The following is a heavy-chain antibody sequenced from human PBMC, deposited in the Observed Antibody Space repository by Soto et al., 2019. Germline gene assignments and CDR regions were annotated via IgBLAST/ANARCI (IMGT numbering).Heavy chain of an antibody. CDR3: AKAKGLVAVPAASSIYYYYMDV. CDR2: ISGSGGST. Sequence: PGGSLRLSCAASGCNFSSYAMSWVRQAPGKGLEWVSAISGSGGSTYYADSVKGRFTISRDNSKNTLYLQMNSLRAEDTAVYYCAKAKGLVAVPAASSIYYYYMDVWGKGTTVTVSS. CDR1: GCNFSSYA. V-gene: IGHV3-23*01. J-gene: IGHJ6*03. D-gene: IGHD2-2*01.